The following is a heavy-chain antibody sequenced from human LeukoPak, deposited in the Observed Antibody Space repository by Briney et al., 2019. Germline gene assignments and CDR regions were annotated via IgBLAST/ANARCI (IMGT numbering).Heavy chain of an antibody. Sequence: GESLKISCKGPGYSFTSYWINWGRPMTGKGREWMGRIEPSDSYTNYSPSFQGHVTISADKSISTAYLQWSSLKASDPAMYYCARAYSSSWHFDYWGQGTLVTISS. D-gene: IGHD6-13*01. CDR2: IEPSDSYT. CDR1: GYSFTSYW. J-gene: IGHJ4*02. CDR3: ARAYSSSWHFDY. V-gene: IGHV5-10-1*01.